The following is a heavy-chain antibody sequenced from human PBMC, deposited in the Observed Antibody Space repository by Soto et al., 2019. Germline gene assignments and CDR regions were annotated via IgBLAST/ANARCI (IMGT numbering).Heavy chain of an antibody. CDR1: GGSFDGYY. Sequence: LSLTCALYGGSFDGYYWSWIRQSPGKGVEWIGEIHHSGSTKYNPSLKSRVSLSVDTSTKQFSLKMTSMTAADRGVYYCARGVDSWSGYLFWGQGTPVTAPQ. D-gene: IGHD3-3*01. CDR3: ARGVDSWSGYLF. J-gene: IGHJ4*02. V-gene: IGHV4-34*01. CDR2: IHHSGST.